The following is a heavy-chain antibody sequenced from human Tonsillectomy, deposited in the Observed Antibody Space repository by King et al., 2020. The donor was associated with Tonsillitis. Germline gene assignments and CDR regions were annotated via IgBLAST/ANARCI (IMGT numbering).Heavy chain of an antibody. J-gene: IGHJ3*02. D-gene: IGHD2-8*01. Sequence: VQLVESGGGLVQPGRSLRLSCAASGFHLDDYAMHWVRQAPGKGLEGVSGISWNSGSIGYADSVKGRFTLSRDNAKNSLYLQMNSLRAEDTALYYCAKDMLTGCCTNSICFFCAFDIWGQGTMITVSS. CDR3: AKDMLTGCCTNSICFFCAFDI. V-gene: IGHV3-9*01. CDR2: ISWNSGSI. CDR1: GFHLDDYA.